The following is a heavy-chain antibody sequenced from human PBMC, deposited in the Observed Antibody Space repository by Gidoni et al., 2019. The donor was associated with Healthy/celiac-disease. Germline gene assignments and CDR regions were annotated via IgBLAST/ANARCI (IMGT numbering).Heavy chain of an antibody. D-gene: IGHD2-2*01. J-gene: IGHJ3*02. Sequence: QLQLQESGPGLVKPPETLSLTCPVSGGSISSSSYYWGWIRQPPGKGLEWIGSIYYSGITYYNPSLKSRVTISVDTSKNQFSLKLSSVTAADTAVYYCARNPSSIGDIVVVPADNEDAFDIWGQGTMVTVSS. CDR3: ARNPSSIGDIVVVPADNEDAFDI. V-gene: IGHV4-39*01. CDR1: GGSISSSSYY. CDR2: IYYSGIT.